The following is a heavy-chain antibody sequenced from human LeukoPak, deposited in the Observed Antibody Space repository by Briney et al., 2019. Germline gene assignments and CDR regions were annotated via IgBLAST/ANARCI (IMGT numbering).Heavy chain of an antibody. D-gene: IGHD6-19*01. V-gene: IGHV1-2*02. CDR1: GYTFTGYY. J-gene: IGHJ4*02. CDR3: ARDKSQQWLTSQILDY. CDR2: INPNSGGT. Sequence: ATLKVSCKASGYTFTGYYMHWVRQAPGQGLEWMGWINPNSGGTNYAQKFQGRVTMTRDTSISTAYMELSRLKSDDTAVYYCARDKSQQWLTSQILDYWGQGTLVTV.